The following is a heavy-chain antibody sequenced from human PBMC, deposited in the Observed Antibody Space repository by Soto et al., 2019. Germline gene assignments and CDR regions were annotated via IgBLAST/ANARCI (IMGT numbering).Heavy chain of an antibody. CDR2: IYYSGST. CDR3: ERVDDDLWSGYYYYFYY. V-gene: IGHV4-59*01. Sequence: ETLPLTCTLPGHSSGSFYQSSIRQPLGNRLEWIGYIYYSGSTNYDPSDKSRVTISVDTSKNRFSLKLRPVTAADTPVYYYERVDDDLWSGYYYYFYYWGQGTRVTVSS. D-gene: IGHD3-3*01. J-gene: IGHJ4*02. CDR1: GHSSGSFY.